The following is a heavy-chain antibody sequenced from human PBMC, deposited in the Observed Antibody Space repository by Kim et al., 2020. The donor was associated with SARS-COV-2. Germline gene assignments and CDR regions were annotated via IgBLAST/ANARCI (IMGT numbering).Heavy chain of an antibody. D-gene: IGHD3-3*01. CDR1: GGSFSGYY. J-gene: IGHJ6*02. CDR3: ARDTRVRWSGYYRPPNGMDV. CDR2: INHSGST. Sequence: SETLSLTCAVYGGSFSGYYWSWIRQPPGKGLEWIGEINHSGSTNYNPSLKSRVTISVDTSKNQFSLKLSSVTAADTAVYYCARDTRVRWSGYYRPPNGMDVWGQGTTVTVSS. V-gene: IGHV4-34*01.